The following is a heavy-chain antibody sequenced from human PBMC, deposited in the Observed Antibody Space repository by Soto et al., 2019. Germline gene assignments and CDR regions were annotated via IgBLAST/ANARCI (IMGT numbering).Heavy chain of an antibody. CDR2: IYYSGST. V-gene: IGHV4-39*01. CDR3: ANIAATNYYYYYMDV. D-gene: IGHD6-6*01. J-gene: IGHJ6*03. Sequence: SETLSLTCTVSGGSISSSSYYWGWIRQPPGKGLEWIGSIYYSGSTYYNPSLKSRVTISVDTSKNQFSLKLSSVTAADTAVYYCANIAATNYYYYYMDVWGKGTTVTSP. CDR1: GGSISSSSYY.